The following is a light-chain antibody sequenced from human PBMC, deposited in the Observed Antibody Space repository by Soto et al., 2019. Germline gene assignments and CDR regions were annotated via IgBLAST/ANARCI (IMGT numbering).Light chain of an antibody. CDR2: AAS. V-gene: IGKV3-20*01. CDR3: QHYGTSRWT. Sequence: IVLTQSPGILSLSPGERVPISCRASQSVNSIYLAWYQQKPGQAPRLLLYAASSRATGIPDRFSGSGSGTDFTLTISRLEPEDFAAYYCQHYGTSRWTFGQGTKVDI. J-gene: IGKJ1*01. CDR1: QSVNSIY.